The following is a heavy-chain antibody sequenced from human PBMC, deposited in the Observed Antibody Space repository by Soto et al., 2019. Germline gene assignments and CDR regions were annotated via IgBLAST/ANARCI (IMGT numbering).Heavy chain of an antibody. V-gene: IGHV1-18*04. J-gene: IGHJ3*02. CDR2: ISAYNGNT. CDR1: GYTFTSYG. Sequence: GASVKVSCKASGYTFTSYGISWVRQAPGQGLEWMGWISAYNGNTKYAQKLQGRVTMTPDTSTSTAYMELRSLRSDDTAVCYCARDRAEQWLVRGAFDIWGKATMVTVS. CDR3: ARDRAEQWLVRGAFDI. D-gene: IGHD6-19*01.